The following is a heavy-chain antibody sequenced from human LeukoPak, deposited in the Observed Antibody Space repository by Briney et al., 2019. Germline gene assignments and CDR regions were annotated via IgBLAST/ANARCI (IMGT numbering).Heavy chain of an antibody. CDR2: INPNSGGT. Sequence: ASVKVSCKASGYTFTGYYMHWVGHAPGQGLEWMGWINPNSGGTNYAQKFQGRVTMTRDTSISTAYMELSRLRSDDTAVYYCARDLKQWLVLRYFDYWGQGTLVTVSS. D-gene: IGHD6-19*01. CDR1: GYTFTGYY. J-gene: IGHJ4*02. V-gene: IGHV1-2*02. CDR3: ARDLKQWLVLRYFDY.